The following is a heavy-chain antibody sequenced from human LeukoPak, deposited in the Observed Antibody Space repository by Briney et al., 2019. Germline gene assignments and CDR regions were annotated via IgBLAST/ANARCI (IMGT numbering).Heavy chain of an antibody. CDR1: GGSISSYY. Sequence: PSETLSLTCTISGGSISSYYWSWIRQPPGKGLEWIGYIYYSGSTNYNPSLKSRVTISVDTSKNQFSLKLSSVTAADTAVYYCATKVGSSWIWYFDLWGRGTLVTVSS. J-gene: IGHJ2*01. D-gene: IGHD6-13*01. CDR2: IYYSGST. V-gene: IGHV4-59*01. CDR3: ATKVGSSWIWYFDL.